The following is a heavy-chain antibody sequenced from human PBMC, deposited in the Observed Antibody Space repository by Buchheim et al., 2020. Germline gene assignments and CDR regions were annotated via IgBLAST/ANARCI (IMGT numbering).Heavy chain of an antibody. V-gene: IGHV3-7*03. CDR1: GFTFSSYW. CDR2: IKQDGSEK. Sequence: EVQLVESGGGLVQPGGSLRLSCAASGFTFSSYWMSWVRQAPGKGLEWVANIKQDGSEKYYVDSVKGRFTISRDNAKNSLYLQMNSLRAEDTAVYYCAKVEGYDFWSGYYTGVDYWGQGTL. CDR3: AKVEGYDFWSGYYTGVDY. J-gene: IGHJ4*02. D-gene: IGHD3-3*01.